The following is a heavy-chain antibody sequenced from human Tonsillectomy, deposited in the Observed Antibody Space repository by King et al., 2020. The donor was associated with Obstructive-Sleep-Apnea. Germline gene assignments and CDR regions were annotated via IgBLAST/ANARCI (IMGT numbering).Heavy chain of an antibody. J-gene: IGHJ4*02. CDR2: IKSKSAGGAI. D-gene: IGHD4-17*01. CDR3: TRGGPSGDYYDH. V-gene: IGHV3-15*01. CDR1: GFTFRNAW. Sequence: VQLVESGGDLVKPEGSLRLSCAASGFTFRNAWMSWVRQAPGKGLEWVGRIKSKSAGGAIEYAAPVNGRCSISRDDSNNILHLQMNSLKTEDTGVYYCTRGGPSGDYYDHWGQGTPVTVPS.